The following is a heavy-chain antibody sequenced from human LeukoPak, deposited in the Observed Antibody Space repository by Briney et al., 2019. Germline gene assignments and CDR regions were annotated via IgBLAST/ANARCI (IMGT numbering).Heavy chain of an antibody. Sequence: GGSLRLSCAASGFTFSSYSMNWVRQAPGKGLEWVSYISGSSSNIYYADSVKGRFTISRDNAKNSLYLQMNSLRDEDTPEYYCARDPKTLGIVVVRALARHYYYGMDVWGQGTTVTVPS. D-gene: IGHD2-2*03. V-gene: IGHV3-48*02. CDR2: ISGSSSNI. CDR1: GFTFSSYS. CDR3: ARDPKTLGIVVVRALARHYYYGMDV. J-gene: IGHJ6*02.